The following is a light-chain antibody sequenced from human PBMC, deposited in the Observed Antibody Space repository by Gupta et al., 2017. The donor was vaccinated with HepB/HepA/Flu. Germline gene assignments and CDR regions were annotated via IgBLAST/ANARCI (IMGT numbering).Light chain of an antibody. Sequence: EIVMTQSPATLSVSPGDRATLPCRASQSRNSNLPWYQQKPGQAPRLLIYGASTRATGVPGRFSGSGSGTEFTLTISSLQSEDLACYYCQQDDSWWTFGQGTKVEIK. CDR1: QSRNSN. J-gene: IGKJ1*01. V-gene: IGKV3-15*01. CDR3: QQDDSWWT. CDR2: GAS.